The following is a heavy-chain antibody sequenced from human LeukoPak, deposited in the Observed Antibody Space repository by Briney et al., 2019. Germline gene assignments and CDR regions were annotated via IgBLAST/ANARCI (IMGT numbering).Heavy chain of an antibody. CDR2: INGSGGST. Sequence: GGSLRLSCAASGFTVSNNYMNWVRQAPGKGLEWVSTINGSGGSTYYADSVKGRFTISRDNSKNTLYLQMNSLRAEDTAVYYCAKSWCYDSSGYYPFDYWGQGTLVTVSS. CDR3: AKSWCYDSSGYYPFDY. CDR1: GFTVSNNY. J-gene: IGHJ4*02. V-gene: IGHV3-23*01. D-gene: IGHD3-22*01.